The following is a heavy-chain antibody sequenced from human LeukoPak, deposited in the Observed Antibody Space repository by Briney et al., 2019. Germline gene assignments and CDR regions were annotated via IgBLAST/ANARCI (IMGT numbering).Heavy chain of an antibody. CDR3: AKDRRGSVTYSRNDY. CDR1: GFTFSSYE. V-gene: IGHV3-23*01. D-gene: IGHD3-10*01. J-gene: IGHJ4*02. Sequence: PGGSLRLSCAASGFTFSSYEMNWVRQAPGKGLEWVSGISGGGGSTYYADSVKGRFTISRDSSKNTLYLQMNSLRAEDTAVYYCAKDRRGSVTYSRNDYWGQGTLVTVSS. CDR2: ISGGGGST.